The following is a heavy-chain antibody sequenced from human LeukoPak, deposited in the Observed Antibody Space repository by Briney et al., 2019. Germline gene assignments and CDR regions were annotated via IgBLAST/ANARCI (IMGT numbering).Heavy chain of an antibody. D-gene: IGHD3-9*01. CDR1: GGTFSSYA. Sequence: ASVKVSCKSSGGTFSSYAISWVRQAPGQGLEWMGGIIPIFGTANYAQKFQGRVTITADESTSTAYMELSSLRSEDTAVYYCARDILSETDYRGQGTLVTVSS. V-gene: IGHV1-69*13. CDR3: ARDILSETDY. CDR2: IIPIFGTA. J-gene: IGHJ4*02.